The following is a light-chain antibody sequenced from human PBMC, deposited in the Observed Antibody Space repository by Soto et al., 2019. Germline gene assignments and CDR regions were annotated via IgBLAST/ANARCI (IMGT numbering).Light chain of an antibody. CDR1: QGMGND. CDR3: LQDNNYPLT. Sequence: AIQLTQSPSSLSASVGDTVTITCRASQGMGNDLGWYQQKSGKAPKLLIYAASNLQSAVPSRFSGSGSGTDFTLTISGLQPEDVATYYCLQDNNYPLTFGGGTKVDIK. V-gene: IGKV1-6*01. CDR2: AAS. J-gene: IGKJ4*01.